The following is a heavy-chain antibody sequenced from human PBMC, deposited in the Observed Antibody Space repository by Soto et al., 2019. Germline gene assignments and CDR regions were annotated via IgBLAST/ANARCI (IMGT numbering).Heavy chain of an antibody. V-gene: IGHV4-31*02. D-gene: IGHD3-10*01. CDR3: ARDGVNYRAGSVLGDENDAFAI. J-gene: IGHJ3*02. Sequence: TLSLTWTVSGGSIISGGCYWSWIRQHPGKGLEWIGYIYYSGSTYYNPSLKSRVTISVDTSKNQFSLKLSAVTAADTAVYYCARDGVNYRAGSVLGDENDAFAILGQRTMVTVSS. CDR2: IYYSGST. CDR1: GGSIISGGCY.